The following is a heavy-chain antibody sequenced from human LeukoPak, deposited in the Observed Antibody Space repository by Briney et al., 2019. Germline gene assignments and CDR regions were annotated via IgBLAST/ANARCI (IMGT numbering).Heavy chain of an antibody. J-gene: IGHJ4*02. V-gene: IGHV1-18*01. D-gene: IGHD3-22*01. CDR1: GYTFTSYG. CDR3: ARDPGGSSGDYSDYFDY. CDR2: ISAYNGNT. Sequence: ASVKVSCKASGYTFTSYGISWVRQAPGQGLEWMGWISAYNGNTNYAQKLQGRVTMTTDTSTSTAYMELRSLRSDDTAVYYCARDPGGSSGDYSDYFDYWGQGNLVTVSS.